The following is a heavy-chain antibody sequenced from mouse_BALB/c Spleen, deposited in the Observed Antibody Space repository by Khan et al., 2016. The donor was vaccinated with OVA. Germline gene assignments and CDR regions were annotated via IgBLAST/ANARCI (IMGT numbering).Heavy chain of an antibody. Sequence: EVQLQESGPGLVKPSQSLSLTCTVTGYSITSDYAWNWIRQFPGNKLEWMGFISYSGNTNYNPSLKSRISITRDTSKNPFFLQLNSVTTEDTATYYCAGFYGGDFDYWGQGTTLTVSS. J-gene: IGHJ2*01. CDR2: ISYSGNT. D-gene: IGHD1-1*01. CDR1: GYSITSDYA. V-gene: IGHV3-2*02. CDR3: AGFYGGDFDY.